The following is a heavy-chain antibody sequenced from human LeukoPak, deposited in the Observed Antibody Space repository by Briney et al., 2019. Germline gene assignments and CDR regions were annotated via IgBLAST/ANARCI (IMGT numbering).Heavy chain of an antibody. CDR3: ARVRGYYDILSLDY. D-gene: IGHD3-9*01. CDR1: GGSISSSSYY. V-gene: IGHV4-39*07. J-gene: IGHJ4*02. Sequence: SETLPLTCTVSGGSISSSSYYWGWIRQPPGKGLEWIGSIYYSGSTYYNPSLKSRVTISVDTSKNQFSLKLSSVTAADTAVYYCARVRGYYDILSLDYWGQGTLVTVSS. CDR2: IYYSGST.